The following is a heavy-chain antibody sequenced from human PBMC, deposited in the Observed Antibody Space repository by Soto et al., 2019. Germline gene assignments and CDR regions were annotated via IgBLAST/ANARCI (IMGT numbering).Heavy chain of an antibody. CDR2: INPKSRGT. D-gene: IGHD1-26*01. CDR3: ARVTLKAGDWFDP. Sequence: QVQLVQSGAEVKKPGASVKVSCKASGYTFTDYFIHWVRQAPGQGFEWMGWINPKSRGTNYAQKFQGRVTMTRDTYNSTAYMELRGLRSDDTDVYYCARVTLKAGDWFDPWGQGTLVTVSS. J-gene: IGHJ5*02. CDR1: GYTFTDYF. V-gene: IGHV1-2*02.